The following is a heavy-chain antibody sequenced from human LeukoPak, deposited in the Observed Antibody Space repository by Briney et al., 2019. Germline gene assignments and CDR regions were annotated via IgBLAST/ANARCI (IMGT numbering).Heavy chain of an antibody. Sequence: PSETLSLTGTVSGASISNYYWSWIRQTPEKGLEWMGHIHSSGGSSYYPSLKSRLTLSIDTSRNQLSLKLPPVTAADTAVYFCARLGSYHDFWGQGALVTVSS. CDR2: IHSSGGS. CDR3: ARLGSYHDF. J-gene: IGHJ4*02. D-gene: IGHD1-26*01. V-gene: IGHV4-4*09. CDR1: GASISNYY.